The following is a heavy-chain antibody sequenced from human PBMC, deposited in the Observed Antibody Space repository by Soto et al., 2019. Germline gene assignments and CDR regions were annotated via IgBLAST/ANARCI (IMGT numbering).Heavy chain of an antibody. CDR2: ISSSSSTI. V-gene: IGHV3-48*02. Sequence: GESLKISCAASGFTFSSYSMNWVRQAPGKGLEWVSYISSSSSTIYYADSVKGRFTISRDNAKNSLYLQMNSLKDEDTAVYYCARDRGYCSGGSCYGAFDIWGQGTMVTVSS. CDR1: GFTFSSYS. CDR3: ARDRGYCSGGSCYGAFDI. D-gene: IGHD2-15*01. J-gene: IGHJ3*02.